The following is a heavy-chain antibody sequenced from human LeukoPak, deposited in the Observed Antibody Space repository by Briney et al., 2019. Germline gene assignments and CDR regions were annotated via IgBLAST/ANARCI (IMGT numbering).Heavy chain of an antibody. D-gene: IGHD3-22*01. CDR1: GFTFSSYS. CDR3: AKDLHSSGYYYYYYGMDV. CDR2: ISSSSSYI. J-gene: IGHJ6*02. V-gene: IGHV3-21*01. Sequence: GRSLRLSCAASGFTFSSYSMNWVRQAPGKGLEWVSSISSSSSYIYYADSVKGRFTISRDNAKNSLYLQMNSLRAEDTAVYYCAKDLHSSGYYYYYYGMDVWGQGTTVTVSS.